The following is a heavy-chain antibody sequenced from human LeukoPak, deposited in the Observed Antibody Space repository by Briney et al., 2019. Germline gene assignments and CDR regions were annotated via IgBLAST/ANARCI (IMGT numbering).Heavy chain of an antibody. D-gene: IGHD4/OR15-4a*01. J-gene: IGHJ6*02. V-gene: IGHV4-34*01. CDR2: INHSGST. Sequence: SETLSLTCSVSGGSISSYYWSWIRQPPGKGLEWIGEINHSGSTNYNPSLKSRVTISVDTSKNQFSLKLSSVTAADTAVYYCARGPRLFRYYGMDVWGQGTTVTVSS. CDR1: GGSISSYY. CDR3: ARGPRLFRYYGMDV.